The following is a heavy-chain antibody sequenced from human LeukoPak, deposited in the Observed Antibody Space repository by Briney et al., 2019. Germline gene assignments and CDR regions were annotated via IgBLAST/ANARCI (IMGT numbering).Heavy chain of an antibody. CDR1: GFTVSSNY. V-gene: IGHV3-53*01. D-gene: IGHD3-10*01. Sequence: GGSLRLSCAASGFTVSSNYMSWVRQAPGKRLEWVSVIYSGGSTYYADSVKGRFTISRDNSKNTLYLQMNSLRAEDTAVYYCARDDSDYFDYWGQGTLVTVSS. CDR2: IYSGGST. CDR3: ARDDSDYFDY. J-gene: IGHJ4*02.